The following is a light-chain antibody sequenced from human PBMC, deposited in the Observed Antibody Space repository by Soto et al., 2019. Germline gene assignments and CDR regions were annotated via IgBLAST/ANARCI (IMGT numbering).Light chain of an antibody. CDR3: QHYSDWPLT. Sequence: EIVMTQSPATLSVSPGEGATLSGRASHGIGTALAWYQQKPGQTPRLLMYGASIRATGVPARFSGSASGTEFTLTITSLQSEDFAVYYCQHYSDWPLTFGGGTKVESK. V-gene: IGKV3-15*01. CDR1: HGIGTA. J-gene: IGKJ4*01. CDR2: GAS.